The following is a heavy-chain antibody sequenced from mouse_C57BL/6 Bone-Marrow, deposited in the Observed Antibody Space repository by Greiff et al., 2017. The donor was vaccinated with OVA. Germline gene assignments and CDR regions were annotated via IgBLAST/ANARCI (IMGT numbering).Heavy chain of an antibody. D-gene: IGHD1-1*01. CDR3: ARVAITTVVATGDY. V-gene: IGHV1-81*01. Sequence: QVQLQQSGAELARPGASVKLSCKASGYTFTSYGISWVKQRTGQGLEWIGEIYPRSGNTYYNEKFKGKATLTADKSSSTAYMELRSLTSEDSAVYFCARVAITTVVATGDYWGQGTSVTVSS. CDR2: IYPRSGNT. J-gene: IGHJ4*01. CDR1: GYTFTSYG.